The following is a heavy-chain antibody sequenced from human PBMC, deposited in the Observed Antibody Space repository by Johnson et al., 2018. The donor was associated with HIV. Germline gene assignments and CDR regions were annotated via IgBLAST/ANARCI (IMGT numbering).Heavy chain of an antibody. J-gene: IGHJ3*02. CDR1: GFTVSSNY. CDR2: IYSGGST. V-gene: IGHV3-66*01. Sequence: VQLVESGGGLVQPGVSLRLSCAASGFTVSSNYMSWVRQAPGKGLVWASVIYSGGSTYFADSVKGRFTISRDNSKNTLYLQMNSLRAEDTAVYFCARVRDFAFDIWAKGQWSPSLQ. CDR3: ARVRDFAFDI.